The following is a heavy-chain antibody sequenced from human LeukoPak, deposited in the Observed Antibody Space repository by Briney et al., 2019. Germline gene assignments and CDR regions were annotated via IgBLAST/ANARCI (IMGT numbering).Heavy chain of an antibody. J-gene: IGHJ4*02. CDR2: ISYDGSNK. V-gene: IGHV3-30*18. D-gene: IGHD3-22*01. CDR3: AKHDSSGIFDY. CDR1: GFTFSSYG. Sequence: QAGGSLRFSCAASGFTFSSYGMHWVRQAPGKGLEWVAVISYDGSNKYYADSVKGRFSISRDNSKNTLYLQMNSLRAEDTAVYYCAKHDSSGIFDYWGQGTLVTVSS.